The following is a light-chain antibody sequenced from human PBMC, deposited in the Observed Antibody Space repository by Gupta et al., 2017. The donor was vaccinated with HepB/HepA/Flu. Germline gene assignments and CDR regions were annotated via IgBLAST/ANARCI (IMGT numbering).Light chain of an antibody. V-gene: IGKV4-1*01. CDR1: QNHLYANNKDY. CDR2: WAS. Sequence: DIVVTQSLDSLAMSLGERAPHNRKSSQNHLYANNKDYLAWYQKKPGQPPKLLISWASTLESGVPDRFSGSGSRTDFTLTITGLQADDVAVYYCQQYYDTPITFGQGTRLEIK. CDR3: QQYYDTPIT. J-gene: IGKJ5*01.